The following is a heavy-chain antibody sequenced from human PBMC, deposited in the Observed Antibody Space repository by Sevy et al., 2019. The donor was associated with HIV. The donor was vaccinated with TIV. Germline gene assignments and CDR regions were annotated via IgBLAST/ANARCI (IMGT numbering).Heavy chain of an antibody. CDR2: IYYSGST. CDR3: ARGFDTPRGFDP. Sequence: SETLSLTCTVSGGSISSYYWSWIRQPPGKGLEWIGYIYYSGSTNYNPSLKSRVTISVDTSKNQFSLKLSSVTAADTAVYYCARGFDTPRGFDPWGQGTLVTVSS. J-gene: IGHJ5*02. V-gene: IGHV4-59*01. CDR1: GGSISSYY. D-gene: IGHD3-10*01.